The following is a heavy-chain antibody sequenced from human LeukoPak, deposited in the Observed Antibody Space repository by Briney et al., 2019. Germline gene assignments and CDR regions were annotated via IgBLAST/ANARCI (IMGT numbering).Heavy chain of an antibody. CDR2: ISYDGSNK. CDR1: GFTFSSYG. D-gene: IGHD3-16*01. V-gene: IGHV3-30*18. Sequence: GGSLRLSCAVSGFTFSSYGMHWVRQAPGKGLEWVAVISYDGSNKYYADSVKGRFTISRDNSKNTLYLQMNSLRAEDTAVYYCAKDLGGTDYWGQGTLVTVSS. J-gene: IGHJ4*02. CDR3: AKDLGGTDY.